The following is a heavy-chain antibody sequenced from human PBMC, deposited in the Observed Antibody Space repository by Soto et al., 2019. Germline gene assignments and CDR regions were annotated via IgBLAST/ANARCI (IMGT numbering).Heavy chain of an antibody. CDR2: IFYSGST. D-gene: IGHD5-12*01. CDR3: ARYGGYEGLRFDP. Sequence: QVQLQESGPGLVKPSQTLSLTCTVSGGSISSGDYYWSRIRQPPGKGLEWIGYIFYSGSTHYNPSLKSRVTISVDTSKNQISLKLSSVTAADTAVYYCARYGGYEGLRFDPWGQGTLVTVSS. V-gene: IGHV4-30-4*01. J-gene: IGHJ5*02. CDR1: GGSISSGDYY.